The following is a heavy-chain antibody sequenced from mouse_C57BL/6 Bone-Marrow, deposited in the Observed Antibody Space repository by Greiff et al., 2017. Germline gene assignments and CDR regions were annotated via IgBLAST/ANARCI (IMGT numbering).Heavy chain of an antibody. CDR1: GYTFTSYW. V-gene: IGHV1-7*01. J-gene: IGHJ3*01. D-gene: IGHD1-1*01. CDR2: INPSSGYT. Sequence: VQLVESGAELAKPGASVKLSCKASGYTFTSYWMHWVKQRPGQGLEWIGYINPSSGYTKYNQKFKDKATLTADKSSSTAYMQLSSLTYEDSAVYYCASDYYGSSYAVAYWGQGTLVTVSA. CDR3: ASDYYGSSYAVAY.